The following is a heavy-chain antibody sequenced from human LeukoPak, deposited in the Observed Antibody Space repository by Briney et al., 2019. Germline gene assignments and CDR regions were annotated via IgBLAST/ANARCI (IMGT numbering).Heavy chain of an antibody. CDR3: ASNSVRGVIQAFDI. D-gene: IGHD3-10*01. Sequence: PSLTLSLTCAVSGDSISSGTYSWTWIRQPPGKGLEWIGFISHSGSTYYNPSLKSRVTISVDTSKNQFSLKLSSVTAADTAVYYCASNSVRGVIQAFDIWGQGTMVTVSS. CDR1: GDSISSGTYS. J-gene: IGHJ3*02. V-gene: IGHV4-30-2*01. CDR2: ISHSGST.